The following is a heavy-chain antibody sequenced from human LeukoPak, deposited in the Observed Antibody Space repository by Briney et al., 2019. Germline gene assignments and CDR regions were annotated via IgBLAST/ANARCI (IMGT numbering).Heavy chain of an antibody. CDR1: GFTFSSYA. D-gene: IGHD2-2*01. J-gene: IGHJ4*02. Sequence: GGSLRLSCAASGFTFSSYAMSWVRQAPGKGLEWVSAISGSGGSTYYADSVKRRFTISRDNSKNTLYLQMNSLRAEDTAVYYCAKGYCSSTSCPHPIDYWGQGTLVTVSS. CDR3: AKGYCSSTSCPHPIDY. CDR2: ISGSGGST. V-gene: IGHV3-23*01.